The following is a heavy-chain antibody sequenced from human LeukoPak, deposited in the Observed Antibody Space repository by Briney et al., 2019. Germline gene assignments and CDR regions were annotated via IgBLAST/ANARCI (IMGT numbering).Heavy chain of an antibody. J-gene: IGHJ5*02. CDR1: SGSISSYY. Sequence: SETLSLTCTVSSGSISSYYRSWIRQPPGKGLEWIGYIHNTGSTNYNPSLKSRVTISLDTSKNQFSLTLTSVTAADTAVYYCARGFSLFDPWGQGNLVTVSS. CDR2: IHNTGST. CDR3: ARGFSLFDP. V-gene: IGHV4-59*01.